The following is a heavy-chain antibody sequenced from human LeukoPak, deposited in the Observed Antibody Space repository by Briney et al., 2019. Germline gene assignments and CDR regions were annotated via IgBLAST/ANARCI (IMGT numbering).Heavy chain of an antibody. CDR2: IKEDGSEE. J-gene: IGHJ4*02. V-gene: IGHV3-7*01. CDR3: ARTMSYRGGRPEGIDY. Sequence: GGSLRLSCAASGFTFSSYWMSWVRQAPGKGLECVANIKEDGSEEYYVDSVKGRFSISRDNAKNSLYLQMNSLRAEDTAVYYCARTMSYRGGRPEGIDYWGQGTLATVSS. CDR1: GFTFSSYW. D-gene: IGHD6-6*01.